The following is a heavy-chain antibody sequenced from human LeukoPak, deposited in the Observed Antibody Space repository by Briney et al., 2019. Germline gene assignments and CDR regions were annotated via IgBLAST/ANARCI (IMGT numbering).Heavy chain of an antibody. CDR3: ATEPQIAAAGYYYFDY. D-gene: IGHD6-13*01. CDR2: IYYSGST. CDR1: GGSISSYY. J-gene: IGHJ4*02. Sequence: PSETLSLTCTVSGGSISSYYWSWIRQPPGKGLEWIGYIYYSGSTNYNPSLKSRVTISVDTSKNQFSLKLSSVTAADTAVYYCATEPQIAAAGYYYFDYWGQGTLVTVSS. V-gene: IGHV4-59*01.